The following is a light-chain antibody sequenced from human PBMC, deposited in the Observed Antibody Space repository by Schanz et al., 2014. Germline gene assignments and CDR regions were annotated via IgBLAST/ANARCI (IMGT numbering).Light chain of an antibody. J-gene: IGLJ3*02. Sequence: QSALTQPASVSGSPGQSITISCTGTASDIGSYNYVSWYQHHPARAPKLLIYDVDNRPSAVSSRFSGSKSGNTASLTISGLQSEDEADYYCTSYTSVSTWVFGGGTKLTVL. CDR2: DVD. V-gene: IGLV2-14*03. CDR1: ASDIGSYNY. CDR3: TSYTSVSTWV.